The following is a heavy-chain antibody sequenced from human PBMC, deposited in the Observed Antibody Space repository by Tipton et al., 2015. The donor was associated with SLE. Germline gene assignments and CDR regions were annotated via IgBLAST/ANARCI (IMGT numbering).Heavy chain of an antibody. Sequence: LRLSCTVAGDSITSDNHFWSWIRQPPGKGLEWIGYIYYSGSTNYNPSLKSRVTISVDTSKNQFSLKLSSVTAADTAVYYCAREVPGGWFGELPNWFDPWGQGTLVTVSS. CDR3: AREVPGGWFGELPNWFDP. CDR2: IYYSGST. V-gene: IGHV4-61*01. D-gene: IGHD3-10*01. J-gene: IGHJ5*02. CDR1: GDSITSDNHF.